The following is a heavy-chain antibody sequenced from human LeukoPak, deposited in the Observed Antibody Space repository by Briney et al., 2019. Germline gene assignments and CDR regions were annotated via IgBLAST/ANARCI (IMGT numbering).Heavy chain of an antibody. CDR2: FYSAGTT. J-gene: IGHJ6*03. CDR1: GGSISEYY. Sequence: SETLSLTCNVSGGSISEYYWSWIRQSPGKGLEWIGHFYSAGTTKYNPSFKSRVTISGDTSKNQVSLSLTSATAADSAVYYCAKEIVLMMSGHPSPYFVDVWGRGTTVAVSS. V-gene: IGHV4-59*01. CDR3: AKEIVLMMSGHPSPYFVDV. D-gene: IGHD2-8*01.